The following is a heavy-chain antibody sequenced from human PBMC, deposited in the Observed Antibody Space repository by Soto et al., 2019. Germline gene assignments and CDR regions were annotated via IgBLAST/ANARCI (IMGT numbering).Heavy chain of an antibody. Sequence: QVQLVESGGGVVQPGWSLRLSCAASGFSISDYGMEWVRQAPGKGLEWVALISYDGSNTYYADSVKGRFTISRDNSKDTQFLQMTGVRREDTAVYYCAKGAGDRLSIGMDVWGQGTTVTVSS. D-gene: IGHD1-26*01. V-gene: IGHV3-30*18. CDR2: ISYDGSNT. CDR3: AKGAGDRLSIGMDV. J-gene: IGHJ6*02. CDR1: GFSISDYG.